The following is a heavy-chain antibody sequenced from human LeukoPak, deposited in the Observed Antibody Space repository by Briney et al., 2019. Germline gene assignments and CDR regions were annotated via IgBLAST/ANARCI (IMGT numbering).Heavy chain of an antibody. V-gene: IGHV4-59*02. J-gene: IGHJ5*02. CDR1: GGSVSTYY. Sequence: SETLSLTCTVSGGSVSTYYWSWIRQTPGKGLEWIGYIYYSGSTNYNPSLKSRVTVSVDTSKNQFSLKLSSVTAADTAVYYCARDRGIPSGWFDPWGQGTLVTVSS. CDR3: ARDRGIPSGWFDP. D-gene: IGHD3-10*01. CDR2: IYYSGST.